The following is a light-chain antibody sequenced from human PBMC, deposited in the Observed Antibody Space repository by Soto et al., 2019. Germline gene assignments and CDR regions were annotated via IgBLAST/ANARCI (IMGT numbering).Light chain of an antibody. CDR2: EVS. CDR1: NSDVGVYNY. V-gene: IGLV2-14*01. J-gene: IGLJ1*01. CDR3: SSYTSRSTPLYV. Sequence: QSALTQPASVSGSPGQSITISCTGTNSDVGVYNYVSWYQQHPGKAPKLVIYEVSNRPSGVSNRFSGSKSGNTASLTISGLQAEDEADYYCSSYTSRSTPLYVFGTGTKVTVL.